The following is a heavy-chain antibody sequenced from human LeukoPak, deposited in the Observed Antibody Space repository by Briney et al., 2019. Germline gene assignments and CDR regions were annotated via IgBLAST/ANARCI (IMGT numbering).Heavy chain of an antibody. J-gene: IGHJ6*02. Sequence: SETLSLTCTVSGGSISSYYWSWIRQPPGKGLEWIGYIYYSGSTNYNPSLKSRVTISVDTSKNQFSLKLSSVTAADTAVYYCARDSIGENYYYGMDVWGQGTTVTVSS. D-gene: IGHD3-16*01. CDR3: ARDSIGENYYYGMDV. CDR2: IYYSGST. V-gene: IGHV4-59*01. CDR1: GGSISSYY.